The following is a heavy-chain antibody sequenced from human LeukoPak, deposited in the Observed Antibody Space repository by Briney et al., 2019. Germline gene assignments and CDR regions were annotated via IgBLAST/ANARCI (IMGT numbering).Heavy chain of an antibody. Sequence: GGSLRLSCAASGFTFSDYYMSWIRQAPGKGLEWVSYISSSGSTIYYADSVKGRFTISRDNAKNSLYLQMNSLRAEDTAVYYCARVNGYYDSSGRSNWFDPWGQETLVTVSS. CDR2: ISSSGSTI. D-gene: IGHD3-22*01. CDR1: GFTFSDYY. CDR3: ARVNGYYDSSGRSNWFDP. J-gene: IGHJ5*02. V-gene: IGHV3-11*01.